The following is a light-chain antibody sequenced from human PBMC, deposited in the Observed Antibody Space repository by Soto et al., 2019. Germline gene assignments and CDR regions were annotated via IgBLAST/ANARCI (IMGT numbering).Light chain of an antibody. Sequence: QSALTQPASVSGSPGQSITISCTGTSGDIGGYNFVSWYQQYPGKAPKVIIYEVSNRPSGVSNRFSGSKSGNTASLTISGLQAEDEADYYCNSYTSTSARVFGGGTKVTVL. CDR3: NSYTSTSARV. CDR2: EVS. CDR1: SGDIGGYNF. V-gene: IGLV2-14*01. J-gene: IGLJ3*02.